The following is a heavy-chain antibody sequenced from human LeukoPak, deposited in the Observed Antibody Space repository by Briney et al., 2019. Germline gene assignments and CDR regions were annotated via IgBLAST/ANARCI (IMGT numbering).Heavy chain of an antibody. CDR2: IYYSGST. CDR1: GGSISSSSYY. D-gene: IGHD6-19*01. J-gene: IGHJ6*02. Sequence: SETLSLTCTVSGGSISSSSYYWGWIRQPPGKGLEWIGSIYYSGSTYYNPSLKSRVTISVDTSKNQFSLKLSSVTAADTAVYYCARLVAGTYMDVWGQGTTVTVSS. CDR3: ARLVAGTYMDV. V-gene: IGHV4-39*07.